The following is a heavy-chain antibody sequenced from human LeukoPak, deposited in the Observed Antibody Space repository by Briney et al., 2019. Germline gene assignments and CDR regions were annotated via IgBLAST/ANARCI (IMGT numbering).Heavy chain of an antibody. D-gene: IGHD5-18*01. CDR2: ISYDGSNK. CDR1: GFTFSSYA. J-gene: IGHJ4*02. Sequence: GGSLRLSCAASGFTFSSYAMHRVRQAPGKGLEWVAVISYDGSNKYYADSVKGRFTISRDNSKNTLYLQMNSLRAEDTAVYYCARSLYSYGYGPFDYWGQGTLVTVSS. V-gene: IGHV3-30-3*01. CDR3: ARSLYSYGYGPFDY.